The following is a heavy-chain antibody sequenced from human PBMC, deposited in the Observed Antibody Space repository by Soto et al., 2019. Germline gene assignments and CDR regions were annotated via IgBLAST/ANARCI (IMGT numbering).Heavy chain of an antibody. CDR3: AKVGPNLRPYYDFWSGYYTSYFGY. D-gene: IGHD3-3*01. V-gene: IGHV3-30*18. CDR1: GFTFSSYG. CDR2: ISYDGSNK. Sequence: GGSLRLSCAASGFTFSSYGMHWVRQAPGKGLEWVAVISYDGSNKYYADSVKGRFTISRDNSKNTLYLQMNSLRAEDTAVYYCAKVGPNLRPYYDFWSGYYTSYFGYWGQGTLVTVSS. J-gene: IGHJ4*02.